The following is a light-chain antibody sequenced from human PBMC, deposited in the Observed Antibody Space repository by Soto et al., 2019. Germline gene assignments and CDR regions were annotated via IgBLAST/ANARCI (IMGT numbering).Light chain of an antibody. J-gene: IGKJ5*01. CDR3: QQYNNWLSIN. Sequence: ELVMMQSPATLSVSPGERATLSCRASQSVRDKLDGYQQNPCQDPRLLNYGAATRATGITARFNVSGYGTEFTLTISCLQSEDFPVNYCQQYNNWLSINFGQGTLLEIK. V-gene: IGKV3-15*01. CDR1: QSVRDK. CDR2: GAA.